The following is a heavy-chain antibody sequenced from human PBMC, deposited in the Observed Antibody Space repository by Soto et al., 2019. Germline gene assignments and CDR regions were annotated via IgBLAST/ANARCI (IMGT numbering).Heavy chain of an antibody. CDR1: GFIFSSYA. D-gene: IGHD3-16*01. V-gene: IGHV3-23*01. Sequence: RRLSCEASGFIFSSYAMNWVRQAPGKGLQWVSSITGSSDYTSYIASVKGRFTISRDNSKNMLYLQMNSLRAEDTAVYLCAKEQNTAAHYAIDYWSQGTLVTVSS. CDR3: AKEQNTAAHYAIDY. J-gene: IGHJ4*02. CDR2: ITGSSDYT.